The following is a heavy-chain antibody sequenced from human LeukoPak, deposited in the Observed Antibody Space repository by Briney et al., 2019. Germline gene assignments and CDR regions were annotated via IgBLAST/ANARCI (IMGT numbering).Heavy chain of an antibody. D-gene: IGHD1-1*01. Sequence: SETLSLTCAVYGGSFSGYYWNWTRQPPGKGLEWIGEINHSGRTNYNPSLKSRVTISVDTSKNQFSLKLSSVTAADTAVYYCARANLETFDYWGQGTLVTVSS. J-gene: IGHJ4*02. V-gene: IGHV4-34*01. CDR2: INHSGRT. CDR3: ARANLETFDY. CDR1: GGSFSGYY.